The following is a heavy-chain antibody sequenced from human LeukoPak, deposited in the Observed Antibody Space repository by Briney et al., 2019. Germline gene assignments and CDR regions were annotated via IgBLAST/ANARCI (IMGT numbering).Heavy chain of an antibody. CDR2: ISYDGSNK. J-gene: IGHJ4*02. CDR3: ARVGSAWFGECDY. V-gene: IGHV3-30*04. Sequence: QPGGSLRLSCAASGFTFSSYAMHWVRQAPGKGLEWVAVISYDGSNKYYADSVKGRFTISRDNSKNTLYLQMNSLRAEDTAVYYCARVGSAWFGECDYWGQGTLVTVSS. CDR1: GFTFSSYA. D-gene: IGHD3-10*01.